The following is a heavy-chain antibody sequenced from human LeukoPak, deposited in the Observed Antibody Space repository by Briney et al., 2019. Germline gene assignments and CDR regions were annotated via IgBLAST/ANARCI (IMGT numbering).Heavy chain of an antibody. Sequence: ASVKVSCTSSVYTCISYDMNWVLQAAGQGLEWMGWMNPKSGNTGYSQKFQGRVTMTRNTSISTAYMELSSLRSEDTAVYYCASGLGYYYDSGASVYWGHGTPVSVSS. V-gene: IGHV1-8*01. CDR3: ASGLGYYYDSGASVY. CDR1: VYTCISYD. D-gene: IGHD3-22*01. J-gene: IGHJ4*01. CDR2: MNPKSGNT.